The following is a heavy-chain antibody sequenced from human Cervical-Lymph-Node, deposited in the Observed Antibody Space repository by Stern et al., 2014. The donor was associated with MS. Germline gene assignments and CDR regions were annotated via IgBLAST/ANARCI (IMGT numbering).Heavy chain of an antibody. CDR3: AREVEQQLAQNYYYYGMDV. CDR1: GGTFSSYA. D-gene: IGHD6-13*01. J-gene: IGHJ6*02. V-gene: IGHV1-69*01. Sequence: QVQLVQSGAEVKKPGSSVKVSCKASGGTFSSYAISWVRQAPGQGLEWMGGIIPIFGTANYAQKFQGRVTITADESTSTAYMELSSLRSEDTAVYYCAREVEQQLAQNYYYYGMDVWGQGTTVTVSS. CDR2: IIPIFGTA.